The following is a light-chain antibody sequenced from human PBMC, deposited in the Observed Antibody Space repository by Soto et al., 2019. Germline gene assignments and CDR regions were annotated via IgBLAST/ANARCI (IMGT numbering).Light chain of an antibody. CDR1: SRDVGGYNY. CDR3: SSYAISSTPIYV. CDR2: EVR. Sequence: SVLTQPASVSGSPGQSITISCTGTSRDVGGYNYVSWHQHHPGKAPKLLISEVRNRPSGISNRFSGSKSGNTATLTISGLQADDEADYYCSSYAISSTPIYVFGTGTKVTVL. V-gene: IGLV2-14*01. J-gene: IGLJ1*01.